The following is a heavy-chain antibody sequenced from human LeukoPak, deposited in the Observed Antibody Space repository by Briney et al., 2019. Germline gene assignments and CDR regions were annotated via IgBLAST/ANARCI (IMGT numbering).Heavy chain of an antibody. J-gene: IGHJ4*02. D-gene: IGHD3-3*01. Sequence: GGSLRLSCAASGFSFDNAWMSWVRQAPGKGLEWVGRIKSETDGGTTDYAAPVKGRFTISRGDSENTLYLQMNSLRAEDTAIYYCARDERLLSFLKWGQGTLVTVSS. V-gene: IGHV3-15*01. CDR1: GFSFDNAW. CDR2: IKSETDGGTT. CDR3: ARDERLLSFLK.